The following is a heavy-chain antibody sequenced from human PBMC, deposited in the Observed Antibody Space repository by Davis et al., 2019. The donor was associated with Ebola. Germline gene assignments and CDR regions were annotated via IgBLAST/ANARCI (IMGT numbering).Heavy chain of an antibody. CDR1: GFNFNTYA. CDR3: ARAVAATWSPFDN. Sequence: PGGSLRLSCAASGFNFNTYAMSWVRQAPGKGLEWVSSISTTGGSTYYADSVKGRFTISRGNSKNTLSLQMNSLRAEDTAVYYCARAVAATWSPFDNWGQGTLVTVSS. J-gene: IGHJ4*02. V-gene: IGHV3-23*01. D-gene: IGHD6-19*01. CDR2: ISTTGGST.